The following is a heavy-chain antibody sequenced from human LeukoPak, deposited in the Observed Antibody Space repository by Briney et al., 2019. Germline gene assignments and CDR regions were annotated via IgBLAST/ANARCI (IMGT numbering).Heavy chain of an antibody. CDR1: GFTFSSYA. CDR3: ARVAVAGQNYYYYYGMDV. CDR2: ISYDGSNK. J-gene: IGHJ6*02. Sequence: AGRSLRLSCAASGFTFSSYAMHWVRQAPGQGLEWVAVISYDGSNKYYADSVKGRFTISRDNSKNTLYLQMNSLRAEDTAVYYCARVAVAGQNYYYYYGMDVWGQGTTVTVSS. D-gene: IGHD6-19*01. V-gene: IGHV3-30*04.